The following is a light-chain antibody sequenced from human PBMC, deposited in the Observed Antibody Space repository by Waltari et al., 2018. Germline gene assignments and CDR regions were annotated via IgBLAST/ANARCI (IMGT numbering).Light chain of an antibody. CDR2: EVT. J-gene: IGLJ2*01. CDR1: SSDVGGYNL. CDR3: CSFAGSATSVV. Sequence: QSALTQPASVSGSPGQSITISCTGTSSDVGGYNLVSWYQQHPGKAPKFIIYEVTKRPSGVSNRFSGSNSGNTASLTISGLQAEDEADYYCCSFAGSATSVVFGGGTKLTVL. V-gene: IGLV2-23*02.